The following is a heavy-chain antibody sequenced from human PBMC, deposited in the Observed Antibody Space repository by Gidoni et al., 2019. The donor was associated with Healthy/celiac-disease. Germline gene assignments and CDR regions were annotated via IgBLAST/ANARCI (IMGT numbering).Heavy chain of an antibody. V-gene: IGHV4-39*01. J-gene: IGHJ4*02. D-gene: IGHD2-15*01. CDR2: IYYSGST. CDR3: ARQIRFNPRRRGGSDY. CDR1: GGSISSSSYY. Sequence: QLQLQESGPGLVKPSETLSLTCTVSGGSISSSSYYLGWIRQPPGKGLEWIGSIYYSGSTYYNPSLKSRVTISVDTSKNQFSLKLSSVTAADTAVYYCARQIRFNPRRRGGSDYWGQGTLVTVSS.